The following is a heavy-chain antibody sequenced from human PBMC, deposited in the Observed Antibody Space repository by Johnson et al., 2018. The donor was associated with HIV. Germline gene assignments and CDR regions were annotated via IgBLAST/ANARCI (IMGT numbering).Heavy chain of an antibody. CDR1: GFTFSSYA. J-gene: IGHJ3*02. CDR2: IRSKAYGGTT. D-gene: IGHD6-19*01. Sequence: EVQLVESGGGLVQPGGSLRLSCAASGFTFSSYAMHWVRQAPGKGLEWVGFIRSKAYGGTTEYAASVKGRFIISRDDSKSIAYLQMNSLKTEDTAVYYCTRLYSSGWYGSAFDIWGQGTMVTVSS. V-gene: IGHV3-49*04. CDR3: TRLYSSGWYGSAFDI.